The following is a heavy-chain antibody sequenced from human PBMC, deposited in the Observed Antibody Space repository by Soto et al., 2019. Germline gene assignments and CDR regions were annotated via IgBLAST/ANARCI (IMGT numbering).Heavy chain of an antibody. Sequence: GGSLRLSCAASGFSFSTSIMYWVRQAPGKGLEWVSSISSTGSFIYYADSLKGRFTISRDNADNSLFLQMDNLRAEDTAVYYCARLSRANYDFWSGDYYFDSWGQGTLVTVSS. CDR1: GFSFSTSI. CDR2: ISSTGSFI. J-gene: IGHJ4*02. D-gene: IGHD3-3*01. V-gene: IGHV3-21*01. CDR3: ARLSRANYDFWSGDYYFDS.